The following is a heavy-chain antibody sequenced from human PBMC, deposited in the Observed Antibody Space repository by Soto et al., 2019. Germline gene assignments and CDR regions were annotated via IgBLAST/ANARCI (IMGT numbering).Heavy chain of an antibody. D-gene: IGHD2-21*01. CDR2: INSDGSAT. J-gene: IGHJ4*02. CDR1: GFTFSSNW. Sequence: EVQLVESGGGLVQPGGSLRLSCAASGFTFSSNWMHWVRQAPGKGLVWVARINSDGSATNYADFVRGPFTMSRDNAKNTLYLQMNSLRAEDTAVYYCARGPGRLIRLHYSDSWGQGNLVTVSS. V-gene: IGHV3-74*01. CDR3: ARGPGRLIRLHYSDS.